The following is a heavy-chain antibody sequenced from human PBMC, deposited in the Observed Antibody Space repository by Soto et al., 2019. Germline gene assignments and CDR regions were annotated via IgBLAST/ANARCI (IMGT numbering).Heavy chain of an antibody. CDR2: IRNDIYDETT. Sequence: PGGSLRLSCTASGFTFGDYAINWVRQVPGKGLGWLGFIRNDIYDETTEYAASVKGRIIISRDDSKSMAYLQMDSLKTEDTGVYYCTRGRDGYNPSYFLYWGQGALVTVSS. CDR3: TRGRDGYNPSYFLY. V-gene: IGHV3-49*04. J-gene: IGHJ4*02. D-gene: IGHD5-12*01. CDR1: GFTFGDYA.